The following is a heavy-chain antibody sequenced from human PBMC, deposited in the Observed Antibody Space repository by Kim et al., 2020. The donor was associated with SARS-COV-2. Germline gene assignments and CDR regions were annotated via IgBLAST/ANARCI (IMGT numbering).Heavy chain of an antibody. V-gene: IGHV1-46*01. D-gene: IGHD6-19*01. CDR2: INPSGGST. Sequence: ASVKVSCKASGYTFTSYYMHWVRQAPGQGLEWMGIINPSGGSTSYAQKFQGRVTMTRDTSTSTVYMELSSLRSEDTAVYYCARDNRSPYSSGWYTIFDYWGQGTLVTVSS. J-gene: IGHJ4*02. CDR3: ARDNRSPYSSGWYTIFDY. CDR1: GYTFTSYY.